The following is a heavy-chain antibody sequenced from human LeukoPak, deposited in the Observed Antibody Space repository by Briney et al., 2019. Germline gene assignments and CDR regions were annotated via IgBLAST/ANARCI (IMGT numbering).Heavy chain of an antibody. CDR1: GGSISSGGYY. Sequence: SETLSLTCTVSGGSISSGGYYWSWIRQPPGKGLEWIGHIYYSGSTNYNPSLKSRVSISVDTSKNQFSLKLSSVIAADTAVYYCTREGYSGSHYWGQGTLVTVSS. CDR3: TREGYSGSHY. J-gene: IGHJ4*02. D-gene: IGHD1-26*01. CDR2: IYYSGST. V-gene: IGHV4-61*08.